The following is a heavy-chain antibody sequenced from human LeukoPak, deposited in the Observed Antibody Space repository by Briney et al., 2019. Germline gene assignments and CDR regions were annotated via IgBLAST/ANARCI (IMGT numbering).Heavy chain of an antibody. J-gene: IGHJ4*02. Sequence: PGRSLRLSCAASGFTFSSYGMHWVRLAPGKGLEGVAVIWYDGSNKYYADSVKGRFTISRDNSKNTLYLQMNSLRAEDTAVYYCAREMATIPPYYFDYWGQGTLVTVSS. CDR1: GFTFSSYG. D-gene: IGHD5-24*01. CDR2: IWYDGSNK. CDR3: AREMATIPPYYFDY. V-gene: IGHV3-33*01.